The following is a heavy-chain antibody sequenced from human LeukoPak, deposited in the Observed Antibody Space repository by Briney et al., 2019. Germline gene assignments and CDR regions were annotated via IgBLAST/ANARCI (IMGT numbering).Heavy chain of an antibody. CDR3: EIYTGYDSF. Sequence: ASVKISCKASGYTFTSYDINWVRQATGQGLEWMGWMSPDSGYTGYAQTFQGRVTLTRNTSVSTAFMELSSLRSEDTAVYYCEIYTGYDSFWGQGTLVTVSS. J-gene: IGHJ4*02. D-gene: IGHD5-12*01. CDR2: MSPDSGYT. V-gene: IGHV1-8*01. CDR1: GYTFTSYD.